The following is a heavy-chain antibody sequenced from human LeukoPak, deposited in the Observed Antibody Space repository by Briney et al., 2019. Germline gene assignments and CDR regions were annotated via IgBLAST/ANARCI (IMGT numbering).Heavy chain of an antibody. D-gene: IGHD3-22*01. V-gene: IGHV1-69*05. J-gene: IGHJ4*02. CDR3: ARARGYYDSSEYYFDY. CDR2: IIPIFGTA. CDR1: GGTFSSYA. Sequence: SVKVSCKASGGTFSSYAISWVRQAPGQGLEWMGRIIPIFGTANYAQKFQGRVTITTDESTSTAYMELSSLRSEDTAVYYCARARGYYDSSEYYFDYWGQGTLVTVPS.